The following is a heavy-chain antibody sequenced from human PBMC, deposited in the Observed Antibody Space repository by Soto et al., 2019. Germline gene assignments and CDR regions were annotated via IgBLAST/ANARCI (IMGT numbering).Heavy chain of an antibody. CDR2: IYHSGST. CDR3: ASYGRGD. Sequence: ETLSVTWALSCGCISSSNWWCWVRQPPGKGLEWIGEIYHSGSTNYNPSLKSRVTISVDKSKNQFSLKLSSVNAADTAVYYCASYGRGDWGQGNMVTVSS. D-gene: IGHD3-10*01. CDR1: CGCISSSNW. V-gene: IGHV4-4*02. J-gene: IGHJ1*01.